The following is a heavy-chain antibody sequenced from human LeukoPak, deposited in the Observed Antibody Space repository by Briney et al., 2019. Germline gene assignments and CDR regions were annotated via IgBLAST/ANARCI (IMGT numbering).Heavy chain of an antibody. CDR3: AKVGVIVVVVAAARD. CDR2: ISGSGGST. V-gene: IGHV3-23*01. CDR1: GFTFSSYA. J-gene: IGHJ4*02. Sequence: GGSLRLSCAASGFTFSSYAMSWVRQAPGKGLEWVSAISGSGGSTYYADSVKGRFTISRDNSKNTLYLQMNSLRAEDTAVYYCAKVGVIVVVVAAARDWGPGTLVTVSS. D-gene: IGHD2-15*01.